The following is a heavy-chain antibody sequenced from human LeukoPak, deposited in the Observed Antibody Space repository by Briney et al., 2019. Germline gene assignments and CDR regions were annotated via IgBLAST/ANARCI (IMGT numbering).Heavy chain of an antibody. CDR3: ARGFYNMDV. J-gene: IGHJ6*02. Sequence: SETLSLTCSVSGGSMSGSSWTWVRRPAGKGLEWIGRIYISGITDYNPSLKSRVTMSTDTSKNQFSLRLSSVTAADTAVYYCARGFYNMDVWGQGTTVTVSS. CDR1: GGSMSGSS. V-gene: IGHV4-4*07. CDR2: IYISGIT. D-gene: IGHD1-1*01.